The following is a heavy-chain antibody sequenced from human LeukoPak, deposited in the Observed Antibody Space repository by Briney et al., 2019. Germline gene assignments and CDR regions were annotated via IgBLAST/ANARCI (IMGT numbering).Heavy chain of an antibody. V-gene: IGHV4-59*01. J-gene: IGHJ4*02. CDR2: IYYRGST. D-gene: IGHD3-22*01. CDR1: GGSINGYY. Sequence: PSETLSLTCTVSGGSINGYYWSWIRQPPEKGLEWIGYIYYRGSTNYNPSLKSRVTMSVDTSRNQFSLKLSSMTAADTAAYYCARADYDTSAYYYTFDYWGQGTLVTVSS. CDR3: ARADYDTSAYYYTFDY.